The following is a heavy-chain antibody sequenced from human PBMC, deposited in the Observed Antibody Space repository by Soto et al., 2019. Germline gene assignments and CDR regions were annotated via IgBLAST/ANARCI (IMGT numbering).Heavy chain of an antibody. CDR1: GGSFSGYY. CDR3: ARAGYDVDTANFDY. D-gene: IGHD5-18*01. Sequence: QVQLQQWGAGLLKPSETLSLTCAVYGGSFSGYYWSWIRQPPGKGLEWIGEINHSGSTNYNPSLKSRVAISVDTSKNQFSRKLSSVTAADTAVYYCARAGYDVDTANFDYWGQGTLVIVSS. J-gene: IGHJ4*02. CDR2: INHSGST. V-gene: IGHV4-34*01.